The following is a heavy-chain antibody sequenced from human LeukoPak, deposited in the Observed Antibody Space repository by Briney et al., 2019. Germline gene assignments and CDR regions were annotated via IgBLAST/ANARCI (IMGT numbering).Heavy chain of an antibody. CDR1: GGSISSSSYY. Sequence: SETLSLTCIVSGGSISSSSYYWGWIRQPPGKGLEWIGSIYYSGSTYYNPSLKSRVTISVDTSKNQFSLKLSSVTAADTAVYYCAREMRAYYYDSSGYPFDYWGQGTLVTVSS. J-gene: IGHJ4*02. CDR2: IYYSGST. D-gene: IGHD3-22*01. V-gene: IGHV4-39*07. CDR3: AREMRAYYYDSSGYPFDY.